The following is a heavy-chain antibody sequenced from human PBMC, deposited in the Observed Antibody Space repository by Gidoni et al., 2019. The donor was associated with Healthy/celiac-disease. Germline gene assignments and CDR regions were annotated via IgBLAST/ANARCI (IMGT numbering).Heavy chain of an antibody. V-gene: IGHV2-5*01. CDR3: AHAITMVRGLLAFDI. Sequence: QITLKESGPTLVKPTQTLPLTCTFSGFSLSTSGVGVGWIRQPPGKALEWLALIYWNDDKRYSPSLKSRLTITKDTSKNQVVLTMTNMDPVDTATYYCAHAITMVRGLLAFDIWGQGTMVTVSS. J-gene: IGHJ3*02. CDR2: IYWNDDK. D-gene: IGHD3-10*01. CDR1: GFSLSTSGVG.